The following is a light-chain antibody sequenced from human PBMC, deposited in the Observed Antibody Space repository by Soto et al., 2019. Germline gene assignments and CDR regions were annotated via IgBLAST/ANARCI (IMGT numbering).Light chain of an antibody. CDR3: QSYDSSLIVSKV. J-gene: IGLJ1*01. CDR2: ANS. CDR1: SSNIGAGYD. V-gene: IGLV1-40*01. Sequence: QSVLTQPPSVSGAPGQRVTISCSGSSSNIGAGYDVQWYRQFPGTAPKLIIYANSDRPSGVPDRFSGSKSGTSASLAITGLQAEDEVDYYCQSYDSSLIVSKVFGTGTKVTVL.